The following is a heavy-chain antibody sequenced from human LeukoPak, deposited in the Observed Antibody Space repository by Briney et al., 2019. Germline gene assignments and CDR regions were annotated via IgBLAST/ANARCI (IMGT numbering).Heavy chain of an antibody. V-gene: IGHV4-39*02. CDR1: GGSISDSSYY. J-gene: IGHJ4*02. D-gene: IGHD3-9*01. CDR2: IYYSGST. Sequence: PSDTLSLTCTVSGGSISDSSYYWDRIRQPPGKGLEWIGSIYYSGSTYYTPSLKSRVTISVNTSKNQFSLKLSSVTAADTAVYYCAREATHDDRGFDYWGQGTLVTVSS. CDR3: AREATHDDRGFDY.